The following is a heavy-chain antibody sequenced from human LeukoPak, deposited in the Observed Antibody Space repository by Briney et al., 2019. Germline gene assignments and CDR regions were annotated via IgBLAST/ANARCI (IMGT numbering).Heavy chain of an antibody. D-gene: IGHD6-13*01. V-gene: IGHV4-34*01. CDR3: ANLSGSWRQYYYYYYMDV. Sequence: DPSETLSLTCAVYGGSFSGYHWSWIRQPPGKGLEWIGEINHSEGTNYNPSLKSRVTISVDTSKNQFSLKLSSVTAADTAVYYCANLSGSWRQYYYYYYMDVWGKGTTVTVSS. CDR1: GGSFSGYH. CDR2: INHSEGT. J-gene: IGHJ6*03.